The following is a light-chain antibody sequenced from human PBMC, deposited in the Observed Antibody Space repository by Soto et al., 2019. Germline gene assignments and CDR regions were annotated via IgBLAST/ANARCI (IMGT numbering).Light chain of an antibody. CDR3: PQYDKYST. CDR1: QTISVS. CDR2: DAS. V-gene: IGKV1-5*01. J-gene: IGKJ1*01. Sequence: IQMTQSPSTLSASVGDTVTITCRASQTISVSLAWYRQKPGKAPNLLIYDASTLQEGVPSRFSGSGSGTEFTLTVTRLQLADFATYFCPQYDKYSTFGHGTKVDVK.